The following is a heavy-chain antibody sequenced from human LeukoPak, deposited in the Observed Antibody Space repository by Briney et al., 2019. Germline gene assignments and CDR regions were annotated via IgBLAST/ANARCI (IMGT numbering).Heavy chain of an antibody. CDR3: ARLYSSASIGVHYFDY. CDR2: VYPSGTT. CDR1: GGSISRGVYY. J-gene: IGHJ4*02. V-gene: IGHV4-61*02. Sequence: SETLSLTCTVSGGSISRGVYYWSWIRQPAGKGLEWIGRVYPSGTTNYDPSLKSRVTISVDTSKNQFSLKLSSVTAADTAIYYCARLYSSASIGVHYFDYWGQGTLVTASS. D-gene: IGHD6-6*01.